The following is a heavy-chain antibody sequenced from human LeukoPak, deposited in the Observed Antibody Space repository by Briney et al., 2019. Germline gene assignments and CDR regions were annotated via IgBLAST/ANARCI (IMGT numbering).Heavy chain of an antibody. Sequence: GESLKISCKGFGYPFTSYWIGWVRPMPGKGLEWMGIIYPGDSDTRHSPSLQGQVTISADKSISTAYLQWSSLKASDTAMYYCARHRDCVPDYWGQGTLVTVSS. V-gene: IGHV5-51*01. CDR1: GYPFTSYW. J-gene: IGHJ4*02. D-gene: IGHD2-21*02. CDR3: ARHRDCVPDY. CDR2: IYPGDSDT.